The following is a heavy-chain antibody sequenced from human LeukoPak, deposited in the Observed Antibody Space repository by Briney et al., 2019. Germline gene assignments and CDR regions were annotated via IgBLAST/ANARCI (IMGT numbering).Heavy chain of an antibody. Sequence: PSETLSLTCTVSGGSISSHYWSRIRQPPGKGLEWIGYIYYSGRTNYNPSLKSRVTISVDASKNQFSLKLSSVTAADTAVYYCASTIRRDWFDPWGQGTLVTVSS. J-gene: IGHJ5*02. CDR1: GGSISSHY. V-gene: IGHV4-59*11. CDR3: ASTIRRDWFDP. CDR2: IYYSGRT. D-gene: IGHD3-10*01.